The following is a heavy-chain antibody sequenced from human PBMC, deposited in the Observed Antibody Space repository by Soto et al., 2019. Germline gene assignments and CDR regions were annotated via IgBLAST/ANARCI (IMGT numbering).Heavy chain of an antibody. V-gene: IGHV3-21*04. J-gene: IGHJ4*02. CDR3: AKSRFPLHGPSNY. D-gene: IGHD2-21*01. CDR1: GVTFSSYS. Sequence: GGSLRLSCAASGVTFSSYSMNWVRQAPGKGLEWVSAISSSSSYIYYADSVKGRFTISRDNSKNTLYLQMNSLRAEDTAVYYCAKSRFPLHGPSNYWGQGTLVTVSS. CDR2: ISSSSSYI.